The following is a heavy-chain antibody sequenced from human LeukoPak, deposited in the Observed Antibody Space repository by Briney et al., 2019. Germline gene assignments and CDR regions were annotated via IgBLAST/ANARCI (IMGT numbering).Heavy chain of an antibody. D-gene: IGHD3-22*01. V-gene: IGHV1-46*01. CDR2: INPSGGST. CDR1: GYTFTSYY. J-gene: IGHJ4*02. CDR3: ARDYYDSSGYYHGIDY. Sequence: GASVKVSCKASGYTFTSYYMHWVRQAPGQGLEWMGIINPSGGSTSYAQKFQGRVTMTRDTSISTAYMELSRLRSDDTAVYYCARDYYDSSGYYHGIDYWGQGTLVTVSS.